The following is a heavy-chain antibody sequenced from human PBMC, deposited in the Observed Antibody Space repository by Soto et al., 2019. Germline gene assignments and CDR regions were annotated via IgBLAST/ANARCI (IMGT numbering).Heavy chain of an antibody. CDR3: AKDTYFRDSSGYYVFDY. CDR2: ISYDGSNE. V-gene: IGHV3-30*18. J-gene: IGHJ4*02. CDR1: GFAFSDNG. D-gene: IGHD3-22*01. Sequence: LRLSCEASGFAFSDNGTHWVRQAPGEGLEWVAHISYDGSNEHYTDSVKGRFTISRDNSKNMVFLHMNSLRPEDTAVYHCAKDTYFRDSSGYYVFDYWGQGTLVTVSS.